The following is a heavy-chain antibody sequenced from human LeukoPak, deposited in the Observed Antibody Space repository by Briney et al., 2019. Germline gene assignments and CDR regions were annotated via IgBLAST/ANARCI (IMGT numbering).Heavy chain of an antibody. Sequence: GGSLRLSCAASGFTFDDYAMHWVRQAPGKGLEWVSGISWNSGSIGYADSVKGRFTISRDNSKNTLYLQMNSLRAEDTAVYYCARDAIAVAGTDGMDVWGQGTTVTVSS. CDR1: GFTFDDYA. CDR3: ARDAIAVAGTDGMDV. CDR2: ISWNSGSI. D-gene: IGHD6-19*01. J-gene: IGHJ6*02. V-gene: IGHV3-9*01.